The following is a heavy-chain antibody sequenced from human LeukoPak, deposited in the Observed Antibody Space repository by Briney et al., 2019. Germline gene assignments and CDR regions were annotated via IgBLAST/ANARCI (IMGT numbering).Heavy chain of an antibody. V-gene: IGHV4-59*08. Sequence: SETLSLTCTVSGDSISTYYWSWIRQPTGKGLEWIGYIYYSGSTNHNPSLKSRVTISVDTSKNQFSLKLSSVTAADTAVYYCATITMLRGVTIDYWGQGTLVTVSA. CDR2: IYYSGST. CDR3: ATITMLRGVTIDY. CDR1: GDSISTYY. D-gene: IGHD3-10*01. J-gene: IGHJ4*02.